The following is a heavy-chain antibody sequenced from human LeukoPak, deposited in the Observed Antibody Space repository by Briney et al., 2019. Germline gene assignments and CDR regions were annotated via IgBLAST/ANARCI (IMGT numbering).Heavy chain of an antibody. D-gene: IGHD2-8*01. CDR2: VADDEKTI. Sequence: PGRSLRLSCVASGFTFTGHSMHWVRQAPGKGLEWVAVVADDEKTIFYADSVKGRFTISRDDAKKSLYLQMNSLRAEDTAVYFCARYAEVYYYIDVWGTGTTVTVSS. CDR1: GFTFTGHS. V-gene: IGHV3-30*04. CDR3: ARYAEVYYYIDV. J-gene: IGHJ6*03.